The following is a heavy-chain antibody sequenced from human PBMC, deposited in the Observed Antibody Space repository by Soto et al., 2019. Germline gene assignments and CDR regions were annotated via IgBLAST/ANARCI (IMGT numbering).Heavy chain of an antibody. CDR1: GGSITNYY. D-gene: IGHD1-26*01. Sequence: PSETLSLTCAVSGGSITNYYWTWIRQPPGKGLEWLGDIYYSGYTNSNPSLQTRVTISVDTSKNQFSLRLSSVTAADTALYYCARVKLGAPPHAFDIWGQGTMVT. J-gene: IGHJ3*02. CDR3: ARVKLGAPPHAFDI. CDR2: IYYSGYT. V-gene: IGHV4-59*13.